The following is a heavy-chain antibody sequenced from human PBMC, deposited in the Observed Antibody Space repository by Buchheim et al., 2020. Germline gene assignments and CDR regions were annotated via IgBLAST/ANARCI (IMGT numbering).Heavy chain of an antibody. CDR1: EFFVTSTY. Sequence: EVHLVESGGALIQPGGSLRLSCSSSEFFVTSTYMTWVRQAPGKGLEWVSAISDVGETHYAHPVKGRFTISRDSSNNMGYLQMNSLRVEDTAVYYCARGINGIDVWGQGTT. J-gene: IGHJ6*02. CDR2: ISDVGET. CDR3: ARGINGIDV. V-gene: IGHV3-66*01. D-gene: IGHD2/OR15-2a*01.